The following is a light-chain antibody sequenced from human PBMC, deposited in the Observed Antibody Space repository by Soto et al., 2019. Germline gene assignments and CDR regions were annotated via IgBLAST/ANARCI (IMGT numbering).Light chain of an antibody. CDR3: HQRSNWPPLT. CDR2: DAS. V-gene: IGKV3-11*01. Sequence: EIVLTQSPATLSLSPGERANLSGVASQSVSKYLAWYQQKPGQAPRLLIYDASNRATGIPARFSGSGSGKDFTLTISSLEPEDFPVYYCHQRSNWPPLTFGGGTKVDIK. J-gene: IGKJ4*01. CDR1: QSVSKY.